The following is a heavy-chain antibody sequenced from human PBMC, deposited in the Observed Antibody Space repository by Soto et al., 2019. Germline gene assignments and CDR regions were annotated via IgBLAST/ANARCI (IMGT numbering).Heavy chain of an antibody. J-gene: IGHJ3*02. CDR3: ARDRGGDILTGYYTGGAFDI. CDR1: GYTFTSYG. Sequence: ASVKVSCKASGYTFTSYGIGWVRQAPGQGLEWMGWISAYNGNTNYAQKLQGRVTMTTDTSTSTAYMELRSLRSDDTAVYYCARDRGGDILTGYYTGGAFDIWGQGTMVTVSS. CDR2: ISAYNGNT. D-gene: IGHD3-9*01. V-gene: IGHV1-18*04.